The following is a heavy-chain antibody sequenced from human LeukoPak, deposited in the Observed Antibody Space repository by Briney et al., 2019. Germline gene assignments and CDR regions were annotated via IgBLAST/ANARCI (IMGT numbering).Heavy chain of an antibody. Sequence: ASVTVSFMASGYTFTSYGISWVRQAPGQGVEWMGWISAYNGNTNYAQKLQGRVTMTTDTSTSTAYMELRSLRSDDTAVYYCARSLAARHNWFDPWGQGTLVTVSS. CDR1: GYTFTSYG. CDR3: ARSLAARHNWFDP. CDR2: ISAYNGNT. J-gene: IGHJ5*02. V-gene: IGHV1-18*01. D-gene: IGHD6-6*01.